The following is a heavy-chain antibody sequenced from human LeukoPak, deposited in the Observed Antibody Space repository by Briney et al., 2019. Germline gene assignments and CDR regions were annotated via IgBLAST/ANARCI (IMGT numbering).Heavy chain of an antibody. Sequence: PGGTLRLSCAASGFTFSSYAMHWVRQAPGKGLEYVSAISSNGGSTYYANSVKGRFTIARDNSKNTLYLQMGSLRAEDMAVYYCARAQSYESSGYYPLYYYGMDVWCQGTTVTVSS. V-gene: IGHV3-64*01. CDR1: GFTFSSYA. CDR3: ARAQSYESSGYYPLYYYGMDV. CDR2: ISSNGGST. D-gene: IGHD3-22*01. J-gene: IGHJ6*02.